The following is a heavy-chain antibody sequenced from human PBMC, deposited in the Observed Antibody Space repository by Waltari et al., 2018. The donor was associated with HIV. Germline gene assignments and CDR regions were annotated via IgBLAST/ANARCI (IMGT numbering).Heavy chain of an antibody. CDR1: GFTFSRSS. D-gene: IGHD6-13*01. CDR3: ARSPRIRVYAFDI. V-gene: IGHV3-21*01. Sequence: EVQLVESGGGLVKPGGSLSLSCAAPGFTFSRSSMTWVAKAPGKGLEWVSSISSSSSYIYYADSVKGRFTISRDNAKNSLYLQMNSLRAEDTAVYYCARSPRIRVYAFDIWGQGTMVTVSS. CDR2: ISSSSSYI. J-gene: IGHJ3*02.